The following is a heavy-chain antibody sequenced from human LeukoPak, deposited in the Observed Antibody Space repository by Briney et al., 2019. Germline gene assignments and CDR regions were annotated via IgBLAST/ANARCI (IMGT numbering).Heavy chain of an antibody. J-gene: IGHJ5*02. CDR2: ISTNGSDL. Sequence: PGRSLRLSCTASVFTFMAYEMNCVRQAPGKGLECVSHISTNGSDLYYADSVKGRFNIYRDNDKNSLYLQMNSLRVDDTAVYYCARDRPLRGIFGVVQGIYLDHWGQGTLVTVSS. CDR3: ARDRPLRGIFGVVQGIYLDH. V-gene: IGHV3-48*03. D-gene: IGHD3-3*01. CDR1: VFTFMAYE.